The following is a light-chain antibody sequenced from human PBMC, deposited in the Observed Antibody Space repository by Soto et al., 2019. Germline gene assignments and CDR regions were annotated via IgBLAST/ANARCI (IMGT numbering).Light chain of an antibody. J-gene: IGKJ2*01. CDR3: QQQGT. CDR1: RSLSSSY. Sequence: EIVLTQSPGTLSLSPGERATLSCRASRSLSSSYVVWYQQKPGQAPRLLIYAASRRATGIPDRFSGSGSATEYTLTISRLEAEDFEVYYCQQQGTFGQGTRLEIK. CDR2: AAS. V-gene: IGKV3-20*01.